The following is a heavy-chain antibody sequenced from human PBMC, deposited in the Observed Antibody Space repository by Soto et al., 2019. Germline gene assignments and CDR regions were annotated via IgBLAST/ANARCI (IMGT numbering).Heavy chain of an antibody. Sequence: QMQLQESGPGLVKPSETLSLKCAVSGGSISSSSYYWGWIRQSPGKAPEWIGSLFYSGSPYFNPSLKSRVSIFVDTSKNEFSLTLRSVTAADTAVYYCASQLPGGMAGYFDLWGRGTLVTVSS. CDR2: LFYSGSP. CDR1: GGSISSSSYY. J-gene: IGHJ2*01. V-gene: IGHV4-39*01. CDR3: ASQLPGGMAGYFDL. D-gene: IGHD3-16*01.